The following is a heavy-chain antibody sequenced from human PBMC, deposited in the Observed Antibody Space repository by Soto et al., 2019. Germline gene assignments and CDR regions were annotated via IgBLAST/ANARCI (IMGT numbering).Heavy chain of an antibody. CDR1: GFTFSSYA. J-gene: IGHJ4*02. Sequence: EVQLLESGGGLVQPGGSLRLSCAASGFTFSSYAMSWVRQAPGKGLECVSAISGSGGSTYYADSVKGRFTISRDNSKNTLYLQMNSLRDEDTAGYYCAKVEAALIIVVSPYYFDYWGQGTLVTVSS. V-gene: IGHV3-23*01. CDR2: ISGSGGST. CDR3: AKVEAALIIVVSPYYFDY. D-gene: IGHD3-22*01.